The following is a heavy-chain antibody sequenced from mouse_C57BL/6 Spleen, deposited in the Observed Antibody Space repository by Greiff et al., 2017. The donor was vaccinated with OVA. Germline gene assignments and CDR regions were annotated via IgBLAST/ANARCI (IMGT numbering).Heavy chain of an antibody. CDR2: INPNNGGT. CDR3: AKGGGDYAWYFDV. CDR1: GYTFTDYY. Sequence: EVQLQQSGPELVKPGASVKISCKASGYTFTDYYMNWVKQSHGKSLEWIGDINPNNGGTSYNQKFKGKATLTVDKSSSTAYMELRSLTSEDSAVYYCAKGGGDYAWYFDVWGTGTTVTVSS. D-gene: IGHD2-4*01. V-gene: IGHV1-26*01. J-gene: IGHJ1*03.